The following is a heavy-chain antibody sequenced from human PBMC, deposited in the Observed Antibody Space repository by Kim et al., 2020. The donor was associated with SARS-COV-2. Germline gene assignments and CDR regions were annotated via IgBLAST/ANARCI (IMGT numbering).Heavy chain of an antibody. D-gene: IGHD2-15*01. V-gene: IGHV4-34*01. CDR3: ARILVAADFDY. CDR2: INHSGST. J-gene: IGHJ4*02. Sequence: SETLSLTCAVYGGSFRGSYWSWIRQPPGKGLEWIGEINHSGSTNYNPSLKSRVTISVDTSKNQFSLKLSSVTAADTAVYYCARILVAADFDYWGQGTLVTFSS. CDR1: GGSFRGSY.